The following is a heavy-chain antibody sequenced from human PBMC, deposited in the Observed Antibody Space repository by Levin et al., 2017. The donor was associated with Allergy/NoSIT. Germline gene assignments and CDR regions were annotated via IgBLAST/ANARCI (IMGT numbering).Heavy chain of an antibody. V-gene: IGHV3-7*03. D-gene: IGHD2-8*02. CDR3: ARTGYCTGGVCSFDY. CDR2: INQDGSEK. CDR1: EFTFSSYW. Sequence: ASVKVSCAASEFTFSSYWMTWVRQAPGKGLEWVANINQDGSEKYYVDSLKGRFTISRDNARNSLFLQMNSLRVEDTAVYYCARTGYCTGGVCSFDYWGQGTLVTVSS. J-gene: IGHJ4*02.